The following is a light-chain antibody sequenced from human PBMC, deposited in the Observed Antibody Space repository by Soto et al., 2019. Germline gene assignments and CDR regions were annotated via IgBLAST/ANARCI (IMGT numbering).Light chain of an antibody. V-gene: IGKV1-5*03. CDR3: QHYSSYSEA. Sequence: DIQMTQSPSTLSGSVGDRVTITCRASQTISSWLAWYQQKPGKAPKLLIYKASNLKSGVPSRFSGSGSGTELTLTISSLQPDDFAAYYCQHYSSYSEAFGQGTKVELK. J-gene: IGKJ1*01. CDR2: KAS. CDR1: QTISSW.